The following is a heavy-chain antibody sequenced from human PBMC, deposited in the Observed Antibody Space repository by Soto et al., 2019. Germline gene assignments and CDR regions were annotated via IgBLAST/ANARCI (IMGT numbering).Heavy chain of an antibody. J-gene: IGHJ4*02. CDR1: AFTFSDYA. D-gene: IGHD1-1*01. CDR2: ITAGGSS. Sequence: GGSLRLSCAASAFTFSDYAMNWVRQAPRKGLEWVSEITAGGSSFYADYVKGRFTISRDNSKNTLYLQMNGLRAEDTAVYYSAKGPTATTTRADYWGQGILVTVSS. V-gene: IGHV3-23*01. CDR3: AKGPTATTTRADY.